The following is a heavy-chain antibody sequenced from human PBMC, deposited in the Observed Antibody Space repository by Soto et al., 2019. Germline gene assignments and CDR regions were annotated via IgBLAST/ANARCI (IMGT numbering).Heavy chain of an antibody. V-gene: IGHV1-3*01. D-gene: IGHD1-1*01. CDR3: ARDPGTGAALRAYHFDY. J-gene: IGHJ4*02. CDR2: INAGNGDT. Sequence: SVKDSFKASRYRFTTYALHWVRQAPVQRLEWMGWINAGNGDTKYSEKFQGRVTITRDTSANTAYMELRSLRSEDTSVYYCARDPGTGAALRAYHFDYWGQGTLVTVSS. CDR1: RYRFTTYA.